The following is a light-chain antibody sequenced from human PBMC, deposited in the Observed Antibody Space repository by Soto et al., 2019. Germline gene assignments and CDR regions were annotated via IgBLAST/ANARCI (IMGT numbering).Light chain of an antibody. V-gene: IGKV3-11*01. J-gene: IGKJ5*01. CDR2: DAS. Sequence: EIVLTQSPATLSLSPGERATLSCRASQSVSSYLDWYHQKPCQAPRLLIYDASNRATGIPARFSGSGSGTDFTLTIRSLEPEDFAVYYCHQRSNWPITFGQGTRLEIK. CDR3: HQRSNWPIT. CDR1: QSVSSY.